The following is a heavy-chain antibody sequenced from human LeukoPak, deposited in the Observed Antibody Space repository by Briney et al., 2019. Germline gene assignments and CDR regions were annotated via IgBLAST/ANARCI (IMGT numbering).Heavy chain of an antibody. CDR1: GYTFTSYA. CDR3: ARYDILTGYHSFDY. CDR2: INAGNGNT. Sequence: GASVTVSCKASGYTFTSYAMHWVRQAPGQRLEWMGWINAGNGNTKYSQKFQGRVTITRDTSASTAYMELSSLRSEDTAVYYCARYDILTGYHSFDYWGQGTLVTVSS. J-gene: IGHJ4*02. D-gene: IGHD3-9*01. V-gene: IGHV1-3*01.